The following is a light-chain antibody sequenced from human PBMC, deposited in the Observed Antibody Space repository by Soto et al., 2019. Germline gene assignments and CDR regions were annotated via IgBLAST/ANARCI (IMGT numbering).Light chain of an antibody. CDR1: QSISSH. V-gene: IGKV1-39*01. Sequence: DLQITQSPSSLSASVGDRVTITCRASQSISSHLNWYQHKPGRPPRLLIFASYILEGGVPSRFSGSVSDTYFTLTIDSLQPEDVATYYCQHSYITPRYTFCPGTKVEI. J-gene: IGKJ2*01. CDR2: ASY. CDR3: QHSYITPRYT.